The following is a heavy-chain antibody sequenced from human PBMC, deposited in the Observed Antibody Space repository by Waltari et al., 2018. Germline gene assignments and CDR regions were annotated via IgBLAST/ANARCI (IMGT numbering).Heavy chain of an antibody. D-gene: IGHD2-15*01. Sequence: EVQLVESGGGLVQPGGSLRLSCAASGFTFSSYWMSWFRQAPGKGLEWVANIKQDGSEKYYVDSVKGRFTISRDNAKNSLYLQMNSLRAEDTAVYYCAREAAGPEGGPSCWGQGTLVTVSS. CDR1: GFTFSSYW. V-gene: IGHV3-7*01. CDR3: AREAAGPEGGPSC. CDR2: IKQDGSEK. J-gene: IGHJ4*02.